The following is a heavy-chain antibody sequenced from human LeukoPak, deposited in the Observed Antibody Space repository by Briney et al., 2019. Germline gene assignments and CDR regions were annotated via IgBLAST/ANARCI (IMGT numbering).Heavy chain of an antibody. CDR2: ISGSGGST. CDR1: GFTFSSYA. Sequence: GGSLRLSCAASGFTFSSYAMSWVRQAPGRGLEWVSAISGSGGSTYYADSVKGRFTISRDNSKNTLYLQMNSLRAEDTAVYYCASVRFLEWLLFRDYFDYWGQGTLVTVSS. CDR3: ASVRFLEWLLFRDYFDY. V-gene: IGHV3-23*01. D-gene: IGHD3-3*01. J-gene: IGHJ4*02.